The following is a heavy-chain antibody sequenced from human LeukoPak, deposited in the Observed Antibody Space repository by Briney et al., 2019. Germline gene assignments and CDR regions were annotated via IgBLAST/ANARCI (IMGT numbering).Heavy chain of an antibody. CDR3: ARASSSSWLDY. J-gene: IGHJ4*02. CDR1: GFTVSSNY. CDR2: IYSGGST. Sequence: GGSLRLSCAASGFTVSSNYMSWVRQAPGKGLEWVSVIYSGGSTYYADSVKGRFTISRDNSKNTLYLQMNSLRAEDTAVYYCARASSSSWLDYWGQGTLVTVPS. V-gene: IGHV3-53*01. D-gene: IGHD6-13*01.